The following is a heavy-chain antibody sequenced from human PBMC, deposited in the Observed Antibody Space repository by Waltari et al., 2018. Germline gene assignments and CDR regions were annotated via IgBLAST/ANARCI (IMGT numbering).Heavy chain of an antibody. J-gene: IGHJ4*02. CDR2: IYYSGST. Sequence: QLQLQESGPGLVKPSETLSLTCTVSGGSISSSSYYWGWIRQPPGKGLEGIGCIYYSGSTNYNPSLTSRVTISVDTSKTQFALKLSSVTAADTAVYYCASTVYYDSSGWTYYFDYWGQGTLVTVSS. V-gene: IGHV4-39*01. D-gene: IGHD3-22*01. CDR1: GGSISSSSYY. CDR3: ASTVYYDSSGWTYYFDY.